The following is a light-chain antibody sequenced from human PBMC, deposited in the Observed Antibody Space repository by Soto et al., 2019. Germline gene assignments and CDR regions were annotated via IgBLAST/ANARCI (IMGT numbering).Light chain of an antibody. CDR2: DAS. CDR1: QSINNY. V-gene: IGKV3-11*01. J-gene: IGKJ2*01. CDR3: QQRSSWQYT. Sequence: EIVLTQSPATLSLSPGERATLSCRASQSINNYLAWYQQSPGQAPRLLIYDASNRATGIPARFSGSGSGTDFTLTISSLEPEDFAVYYCQQRSSWQYTFGRGTKLEIK.